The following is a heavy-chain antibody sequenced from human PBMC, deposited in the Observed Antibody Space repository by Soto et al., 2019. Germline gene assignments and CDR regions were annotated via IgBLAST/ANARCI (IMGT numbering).Heavy chain of an antibody. V-gene: IGHV4-38-2*01. CDR3: ARGATELAKIIKWFDT. D-gene: IGHD3-10*01. CDR1: GYSISSGYY. Sequence: SETLSLTCAVSGYSISSGYYWGWIRQPPGKGLEWIGNIYHSGNTYYNPSLKSRVTMSVDTSKNQFSLKVTSVTAADTAVYYCARGATELAKIIKWFDTWGQGTLVTVSS. J-gene: IGHJ5*02. CDR2: IYHSGNT.